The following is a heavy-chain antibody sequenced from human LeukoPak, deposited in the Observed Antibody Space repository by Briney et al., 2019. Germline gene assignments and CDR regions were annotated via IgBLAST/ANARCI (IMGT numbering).Heavy chain of an antibody. CDR1: GGSFSGYY. CDR2: INHSGST. CDR3: ARAIMYYYNSSGYYHFDY. V-gene: IGHV4-34*01. D-gene: IGHD3-22*01. J-gene: IGHJ4*02. Sequence: SETLSLTCAVYGGSFSGYYWSWIRQPPGKGLEWIGEINHSGSTYYNPSLKSRVTISVDTSKNQFSLKLSSVTAADTAVYYCARAIMYYYNSSGYYHFDYWGQGTLVTVSS.